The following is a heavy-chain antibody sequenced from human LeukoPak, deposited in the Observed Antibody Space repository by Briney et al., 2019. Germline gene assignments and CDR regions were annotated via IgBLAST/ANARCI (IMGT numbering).Heavy chain of an antibody. CDR2: IYYSGST. V-gene: IGHV4-39*07. D-gene: IGHD3-22*01. CDR3: ARAADVSSGYYFVVPGLVDAFDI. Sequence: SETLSLTCTVSGGSISSSSHYWGWIRQPPGKGLECIGNIYYSGSTYYKSSLKSRVTISVDTSKNQFSLKLSSVTAADTAVYYCARAADVSSGYYFVVPGLVDAFDIWGQGTMVTVSS. CDR1: GGSISSSSHY. J-gene: IGHJ3*02.